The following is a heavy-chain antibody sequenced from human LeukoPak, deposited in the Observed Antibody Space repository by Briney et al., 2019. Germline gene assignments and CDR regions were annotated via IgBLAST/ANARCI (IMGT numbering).Heavy chain of an antibody. J-gene: IGHJ6*02. CDR1: GYTLTELS. CDR2: FDPEDGET. D-gene: IGHD2-2*01. V-gene: IGHV1-24*01. Sequence: ASVKVSCKVSGYTLTELSMHWVRQAPGKGLEWMGGFDPEDGETSYAQKFQGGVTMTEDTSTDTAYMELSSLRSEDTAVYYCAADQGYCSSTSCHPTSYYYYGMDVWGQGTTVTVSS. CDR3: AADQGYCSSTSCHPTSYYYYGMDV.